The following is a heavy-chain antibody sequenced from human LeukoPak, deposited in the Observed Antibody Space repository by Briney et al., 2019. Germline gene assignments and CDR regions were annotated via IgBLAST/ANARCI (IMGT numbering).Heavy chain of an antibody. V-gene: IGHV3-21*01. CDR3: ARDPWELLHAFDI. CDR2: ISSSSYI. J-gene: IGHJ3*02. Sequence: PGGSLRLSCAASGFTFSSYSMNWVRQAPGKGLEWVSSISSSSYIYYADSVKGRFTISRDNAKNSLYLQMNSLRAEDTAVYYCARDPWELLHAFDIWGQGTVVTVSS. CDR1: GFTFSSYS. D-gene: IGHD3-22*01.